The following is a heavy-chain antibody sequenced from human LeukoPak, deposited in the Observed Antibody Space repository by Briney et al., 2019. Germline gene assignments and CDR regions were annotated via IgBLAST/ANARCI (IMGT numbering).Heavy chain of an antibody. Sequence: SETLFLTCTVSGGSIGSFYWTWIRQPPGKGLEWIGYIYYSGSTNYNPSLKSRVAISVDTSKNQFSLKLSSVTAADTAVYYCARDRRGYGSSGYYYYYGMDVWGQGTTVTVSS. CDR2: IYYSGST. CDR3: ARDRRGYGSSGYYYYYGMDV. J-gene: IGHJ6*02. V-gene: IGHV4-59*01. D-gene: IGHD3-22*01. CDR1: GGSIGSFY.